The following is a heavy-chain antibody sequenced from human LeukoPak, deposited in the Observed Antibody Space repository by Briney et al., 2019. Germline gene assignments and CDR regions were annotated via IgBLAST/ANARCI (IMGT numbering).Heavy chain of an antibody. D-gene: IGHD2-15*01. J-gene: IGHJ3*02. CDR1: GGSFSGW. CDR3: ARHNGWAFDI. V-gene: IGHV4-34*01. CDR2: IHHSGGT. Sequence: PSETLSLTCAVYGGSFSGWWSWIRQPPGKGLEWIGEIHHSGGTKYNPSLRSLDTISVDTSKRQISLKMTPVTAADTAIYYCARHNGWAFDIWGQGTVVTVSS.